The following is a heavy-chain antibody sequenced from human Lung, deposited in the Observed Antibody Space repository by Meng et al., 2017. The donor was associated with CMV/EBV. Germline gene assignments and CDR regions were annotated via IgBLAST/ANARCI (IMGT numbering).Heavy chain of an antibody. CDR2: ISGRGVII. D-gene: IGHD3-3*01. J-gene: IGHJ5*02. CDR1: GFSCGNYA. V-gene: IGHV3-23*01. CDR3: AKGDDRASDFWGA. Sequence: GFSCGNYAVIWVRQAPGMRQECVSDISGRGVIINCADSMKDRFTISRGNSKTTLYLHMSSLRDEDTAVYYCAKGDDRASDFWGAWGQGALVTVSS.